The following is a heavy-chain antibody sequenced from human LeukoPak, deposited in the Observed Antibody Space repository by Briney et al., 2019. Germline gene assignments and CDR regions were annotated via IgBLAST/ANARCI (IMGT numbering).Heavy chain of an antibody. CDR1: GFTFRSYW. CDR2: IKQDGSEK. V-gene: IGHV3-7*01. D-gene: IGHD1-26*01. CDR3: ARARFGSFRGIDI. J-gene: IGHJ3*02. Sequence: PGGSLRLSCAASGFTFRSYWMSRVRQAPGKALEWVANIKQDGSEKYYVDSVKARFTISKDNAKNSLYLQMNSLGAEDTAVYYCARARFGSFRGIDIWGQGTMVTVSS.